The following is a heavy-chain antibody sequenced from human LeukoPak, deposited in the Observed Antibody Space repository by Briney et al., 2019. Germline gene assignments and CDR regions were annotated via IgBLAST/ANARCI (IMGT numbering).Heavy chain of an antibody. Sequence: KPGGSLRLSCAASGFTFSSYSMNWVRQAPGKGLEWVSSISSSSSYIYYADSVKGRFTISRDNAKNSLYLQMNSLRAEDTAVYYCARQRRELTAYYMDVWGKGTTVTVS. V-gene: IGHV3-21*01. CDR1: GFTFSSYS. D-gene: IGHD1-26*01. CDR3: ARQRRELTAYYMDV. J-gene: IGHJ6*03. CDR2: ISSSSSYI.